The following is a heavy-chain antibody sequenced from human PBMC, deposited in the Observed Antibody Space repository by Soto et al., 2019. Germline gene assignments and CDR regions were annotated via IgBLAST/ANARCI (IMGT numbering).Heavy chain of an antibody. Sequence: SVKVSCKASGGTFSSYAISWVRQAPGQGLEWMGGIIPIFGTANYAQKFQGRVTITADESTSTAYMELSSLRSEDTAVYYCAGRRSTYYYDSPAGAFDIWGQGTMVTVSS. V-gene: IGHV1-69*13. J-gene: IGHJ3*02. D-gene: IGHD3-22*01. CDR1: GGTFSSYA. CDR2: IIPIFGTA. CDR3: AGRRSTYYYDSPAGAFDI.